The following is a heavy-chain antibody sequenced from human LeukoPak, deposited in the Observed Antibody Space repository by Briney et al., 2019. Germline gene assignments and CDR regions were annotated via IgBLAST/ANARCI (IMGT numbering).Heavy chain of an antibody. J-gene: IGHJ4*02. CDR3: ARYEAVGYSSGWSRSYFDY. CDR1: GFTFSDYY. D-gene: IGHD6-19*01. V-gene: IGHV3-11*03. Sequence: GGSLRLSCAASGFTFSDYYMSWIRQAPGKGLEWVSYITSSSSYTNYADSVRGRFTISRDNAKNSLYLQMNSLRAEDTAVYYCARYEAVGYSSGWSRSYFDYWGQGTLVTVS. CDR2: ITSSSSYT.